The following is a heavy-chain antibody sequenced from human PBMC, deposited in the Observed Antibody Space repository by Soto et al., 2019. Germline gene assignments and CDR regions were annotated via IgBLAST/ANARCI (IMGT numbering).Heavy chain of an antibody. V-gene: IGHV1-58*01. Sequence: SVKVSCKASGFTFTSSAVQWVRQARGQRLEWIGWIVVGSGNTNYAQKFQERVAITRDMSTSTAYMELSSLRSEDTAVYYCAADPPGGVSKQFDYWGQGTLVTVSS. CDR1: GFTFTSSA. D-gene: IGHD3-16*01. CDR2: IVVGSGNT. J-gene: IGHJ4*02. CDR3: AADPPGGVSKQFDY.